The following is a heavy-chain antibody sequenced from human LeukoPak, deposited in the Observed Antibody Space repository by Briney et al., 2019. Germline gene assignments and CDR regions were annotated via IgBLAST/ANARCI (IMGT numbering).Heavy chain of an antibody. Sequence: PGGSPRLSCAASGFTFSSYWMHWVRQAPGKGLVWVSRINSDGSSTSYADSVKGRFTISRDNAKNTLYLQMNSLRAEDTAVYYCALIAVAGDPNDYWGQGTLVTVSS. D-gene: IGHD6-19*01. CDR2: INSDGSST. V-gene: IGHV3-74*01. CDR3: ALIAVAGDPNDY. CDR1: GFTFSSYW. J-gene: IGHJ4*02.